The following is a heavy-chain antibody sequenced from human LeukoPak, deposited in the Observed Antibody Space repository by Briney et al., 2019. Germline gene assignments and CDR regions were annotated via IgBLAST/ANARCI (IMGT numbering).Heavy chain of an antibody. J-gene: IGHJ4*02. Sequence: SVKVSCKASGGTFSSYAISWVRQAPGQGVEWMGRIIPIFGTANYAQKFQGRVTITTDESTSTAHMELSSLRSEDTAVYYCARDVGIAVAGYYFDYWGQGTLVTVSS. D-gene: IGHD6-19*01. CDR3: ARDVGIAVAGYYFDY. CDR2: IIPIFGTA. CDR1: GGTFSSYA. V-gene: IGHV1-69*05.